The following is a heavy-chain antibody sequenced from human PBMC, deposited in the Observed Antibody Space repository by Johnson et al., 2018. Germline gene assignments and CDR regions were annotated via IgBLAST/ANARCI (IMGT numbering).Heavy chain of an antibody. J-gene: IGHJ3*02. CDR3: ARGPDIVATDDAFDI. CDR1: GFTFSSYA. Sequence: QVQLQQSGGGVVQPGRSLRLSCAGPGFTFSSYAMHWVRQAPGKGLEWVAVISYDGSNKYYADSVKGRFTISRDNSKNTLYLQMNSLGAEDTAVYYCARGPDIVATDDAFDIWGQGTMVTVSS. V-gene: IGHV3-30-3*01. D-gene: IGHD5-12*01. CDR2: ISYDGSNK.